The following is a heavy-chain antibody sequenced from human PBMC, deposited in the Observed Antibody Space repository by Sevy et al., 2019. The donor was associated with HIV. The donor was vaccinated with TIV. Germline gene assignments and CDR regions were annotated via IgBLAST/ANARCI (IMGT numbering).Heavy chain of an antibody. Sequence: SETLSLTCAVSGGSISSGGYSWSWIRQPPGKGLEWIGYIYRSGSTYYNPSLKSRLTISVDRSKNQFSLNLSSVTAADTAVYYCARVATGTHHNNWFDPWGQGTLVTVSS. CDR1: GGSISSGGYS. CDR3: ARVATGTHHNNWFDP. CDR2: IYRSGST. D-gene: IGHD1-1*01. J-gene: IGHJ5*02. V-gene: IGHV4-30-2*01.